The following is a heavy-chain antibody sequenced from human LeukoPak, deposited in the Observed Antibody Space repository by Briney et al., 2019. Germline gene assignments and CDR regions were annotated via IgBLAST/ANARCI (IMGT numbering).Heavy chain of an antibody. CDR1: GGSFSGYY. CDR2: INHSGST. CDR3: ARGPLPKSTRYSSSWYLGY. J-gene: IGHJ4*02. D-gene: IGHD6-13*01. Sequence: PSETLSLTCAVYGGSFSGYYWSWIRQPPGKGLEWIGEINHSGSTNYNPSLKSRVTISVDTSKNQFSLKLSSVTAADTAVYYCARGPLPKSTRYSSSWYLGYWGQGTLVTVSS. V-gene: IGHV4-34*01.